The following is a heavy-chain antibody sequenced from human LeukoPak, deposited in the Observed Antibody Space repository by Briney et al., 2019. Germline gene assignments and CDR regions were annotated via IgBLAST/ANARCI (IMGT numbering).Heavy chain of an antibody. CDR1: GFAFSSYV. CDR2: IRQDGDGR. Sequence: GGSLRLSCAASGFAFSSYVMHWARQAPGEGLEWVAVIRQDGDGRFYGNSVKGRFTISRDNSRNALYLEMDSLRVEDTARYFCATEDYTSGHAGALGFHPWGQGTLVTVSA. J-gene: IGHJ5*02. V-gene: IGHV3-30*03. D-gene: IGHD3-22*01. CDR3: ATEDYTSGHAGALGFHP.